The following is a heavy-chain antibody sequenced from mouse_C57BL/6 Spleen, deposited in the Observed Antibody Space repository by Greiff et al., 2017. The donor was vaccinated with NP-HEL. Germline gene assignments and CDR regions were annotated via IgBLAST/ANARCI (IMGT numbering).Heavy chain of an antibody. CDR1: GYSFTDYN. D-gene: IGHD1-1*01. V-gene: IGHV1-39*01. J-gene: IGHJ3*01. CDR2: INPNYGTT. Sequence: EVQGVESGPELVKPGASVKISCKASGYSFTDYNMNWVKQSNGQSLEWIGVINPNYGTTSYNQKFKGKATLTVDQSSSTAYMQLNSLTSEDSAVYYCAREDYCGSSEAWFAYGGQGTLVTVSA. CDR3: AREDYCGSSEAWFAY.